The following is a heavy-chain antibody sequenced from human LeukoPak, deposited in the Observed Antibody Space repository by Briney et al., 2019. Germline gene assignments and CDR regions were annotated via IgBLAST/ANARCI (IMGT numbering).Heavy chain of an antibody. V-gene: IGHV4-39*07. J-gene: IGHJ4*02. CDR3: GRVFDS. Sequence: SETLSLTCTVSGGSVYTSDYYWGWVRQPPGKGPEWIGDIFYTGKTNYNPSLRSRVSISIDTSKNQFSLKLTSVTAADTAVYYCGRVFDSWGQGTLVTVSS. CDR2: IFYTGKT. CDR1: GGSVYTSDYY.